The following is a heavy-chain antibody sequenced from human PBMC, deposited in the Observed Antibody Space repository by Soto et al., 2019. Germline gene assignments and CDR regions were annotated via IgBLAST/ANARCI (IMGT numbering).Heavy chain of an antibody. CDR2: ISYDGSNK. Sequence: GGSLRLSCAASGFTFSSYAMHWVRQAPGKGLEWVAVISYDGSNKYYADSVKGRFTISRDNSKNTLYLQMNSLRAEDTAVYYCARGTFIAAAAAYWGQGTLVTVPQ. CDR3: ARGTFIAAAAAY. J-gene: IGHJ4*02. CDR1: GFTFSSYA. V-gene: IGHV3-30-3*01. D-gene: IGHD6-13*01.